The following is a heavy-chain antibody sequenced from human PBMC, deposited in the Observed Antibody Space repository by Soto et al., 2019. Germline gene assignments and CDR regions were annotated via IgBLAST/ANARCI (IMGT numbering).Heavy chain of an antibody. CDR2: TSTYNGNT. Sequence: QVQLVQSGAEMKKPGASVKVSCKASGYSFSLYGISWVRQAPGQGLEWMGWTSTYNGNTKYAQKFQDRVTFTTDISTSTAYMEVTSLGSDDTAVYYCARMIASSLDYWGQGTLVTVSS. CDR1: GYSFSLYG. J-gene: IGHJ4*02. V-gene: IGHV1-18*04. D-gene: IGHD2-21*01. CDR3: ARMIASSLDY.